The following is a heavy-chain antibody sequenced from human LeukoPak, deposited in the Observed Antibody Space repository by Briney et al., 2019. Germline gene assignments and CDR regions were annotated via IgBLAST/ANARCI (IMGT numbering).Heavy chain of an antibody. V-gene: IGHV3-23*01. CDR1: GFTFSSYA. Sequence: GGSLRLSCAASGFTFSSYAMSWVRQAPGKGLEWVSAISGSGDSTFYADSVKGRFSISRDNSKNTLYLQVNGLRTEDTAVYYCAKDRLLNCRGDCYIFDYWGQGTVVTVSS. D-gene: IGHD2-21*02. J-gene: IGHJ4*02. CDR2: ISGSGDST. CDR3: AKDRLLNCRGDCYIFDY.